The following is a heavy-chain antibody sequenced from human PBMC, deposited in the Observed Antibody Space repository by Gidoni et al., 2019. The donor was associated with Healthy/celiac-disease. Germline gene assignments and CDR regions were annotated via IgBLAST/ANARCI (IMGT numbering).Heavy chain of an antibody. V-gene: IGHV1-18*01. D-gene: IGHD4-17*01. J-gene: IGHJ6*02. CDR2: ISAYNGNT. CDR1: GYTFTSYG. Sequence: QVQLVQSGAEVKKPGASVKVSCKASGYTFTSYGISWVRQAPGQGLEWMGWISAYNGNTNYAQKLQGRVTMTTDTSTSTAYMELRSLRSDDTAVYYCARWGGRGTVTTYLYYYYGMDVWGQGTTVTVSS. CDR3: ARWGGRGTVTTYLYYYYGMDV.